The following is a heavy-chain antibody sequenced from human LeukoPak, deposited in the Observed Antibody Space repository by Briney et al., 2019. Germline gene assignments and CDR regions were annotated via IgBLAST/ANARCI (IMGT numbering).Heavy chain of an antibody. V-gene: IGHV3-21*01. CDR1: GFTFSSYS. CDR3: ARQLAAAGTVWPKPKDYYMDV. D-gene: IGHD6-13*01. CDR2: ISSSSSYI. Sequence: GGSLRLSCAASGFTFSSYSMNWVRQAPGKGLEWVSSISSSSSYIYYADSVKGRFTISRDNAKNSLYLQMNSLRAEDTAVYYCARQLAAAGTVWPKPKDYYMDVWGKGTTVTVSS. J-gene: IGHJ6*03.